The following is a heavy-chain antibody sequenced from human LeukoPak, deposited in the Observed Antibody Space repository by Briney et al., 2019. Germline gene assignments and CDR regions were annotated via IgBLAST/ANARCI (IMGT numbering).Heavy chain of an antibody. V-gene: IGHV3-53*05. Sequence: PGGSLRLTCTVSGFAVSNTLMDWVRQGPGKGPEWVALINADGDTVYADSAKGRFTISRDNSRNRVYLQMNSLRPEDSAVYYCARDRAWRQSWVEFDLWGQGTLVTVSA. D-gene: IGHD5-18*01. J-gene: IGHJ5*02. CDR2: INADGDT. CDR3: ARDRAWRQSWVEFDL. CDR1: GFAVSNTL.